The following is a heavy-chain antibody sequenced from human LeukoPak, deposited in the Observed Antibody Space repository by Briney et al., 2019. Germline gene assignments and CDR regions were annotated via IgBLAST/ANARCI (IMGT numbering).Heavy chain of an antibody. Sequence: PSETLSLTCAVYGGPFSGYYWSWIRQPPGKGLEWIGEINHSGSTNYNPSLKSRVTISVDTSKNQFSLKLSSVTAADAAVYYCARTADYYDSSGYYFDYWGQGTLVTVSS. D-gene: IGHD3-22*01. J-gene: IGHJ4*02. CDR2: INHSGST. V-gene: IGHV4-34*01. CDR1: GGPFSGYY. CDR3: ARTADYYDSSGYYFDY.